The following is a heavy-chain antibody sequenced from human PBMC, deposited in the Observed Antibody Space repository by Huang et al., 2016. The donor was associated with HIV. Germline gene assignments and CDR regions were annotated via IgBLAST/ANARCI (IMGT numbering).Heavy chain of an antibody. D-gene: IGHD2-8*01. CDR2: IGGNSGDI. Sequence: VQLVESGGGLVQPGWSLRLSCAASGFAFSQYAVHWVRQSPGKGLEWVSGIGGNSGDIAYAASVRGRFVISRDNAKKSLYLKMNGLRLEDTALYFCVIMDDYFDYWGQGGLVGVSS. CDR3: VIMDDYFDY. J-gene: IGHJ4*02. CDR1: GFAFSQYA. V-gene: IGHV3-9*01.